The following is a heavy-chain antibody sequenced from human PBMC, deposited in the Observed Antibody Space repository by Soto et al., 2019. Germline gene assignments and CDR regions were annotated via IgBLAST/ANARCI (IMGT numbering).Heavy chain of an antibody. CDR2: ISWNSGSI. V-gene: IGHV3-9*01. CDR1: GFTFDDYA. CDR3: ARGPPALYGMDV. Sequence: EVQLVESGGGLVQPGRSLRLSCAASGFTFDDYAMHWVRQAPGKGLEWVSGISWNSGSIGYADSVKGRFTISRDNAKNSLYLQMNSLRAEDTAVYYCARGPPALYGMDVWGQGTTVTVSS. J-gene: IGHJ6*02.